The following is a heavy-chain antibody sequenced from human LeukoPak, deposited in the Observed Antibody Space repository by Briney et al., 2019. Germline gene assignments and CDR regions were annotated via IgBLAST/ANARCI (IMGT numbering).Heavy chain of an antibody. D-gene: IGHD6-13*01. V-gene: IGHV3-23*01. CDR1: GFTFSSYA. CDR3: ASAGYSRTNDY. Sequence: GGSLRLSCAASGFTFSSYAMSWVRQAPGKGLEWVSAISGSGGSTYYADSVKGRFTISRDNSKNTLFLQMNSLRAEDTAVYYCASAGYSRTNDYWGQGTLVTVSS. CDR2: ISGSGGST. J-gene: IGHJ4*02.